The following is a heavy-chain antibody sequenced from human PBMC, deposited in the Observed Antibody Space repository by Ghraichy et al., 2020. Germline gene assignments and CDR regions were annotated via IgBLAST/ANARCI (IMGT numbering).Heavy chain of an antibody. CDR1: GGSFSGYY. CDR3: ARVRHPYYYDSSGGFDY. CDR2: INHSGST. J-gene: IGHJ4*02. V-gene: IGHV4-34*01. D-gene: IGHD3-22*01. Sequence: SETLSLTCAVYGGSFSGYYWSWIRQPPGKGLEWIGEINHSGSTNYNPSLKSRVTISVDTSKNQFSLKLSSVTAADTAVYYCARVRHPYYYDSSGGFDYRGQGTLVTVSS.